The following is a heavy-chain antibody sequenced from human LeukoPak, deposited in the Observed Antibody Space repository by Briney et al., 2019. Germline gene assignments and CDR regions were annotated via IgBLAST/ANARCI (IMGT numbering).Heavy chain of an antibody. J-gene: IGHJ4*02. CDR2: IYYSGST. D-gene: IGHD6-13*01. CDR1: GGSISSSSYY. V-gene: IGHV4-39*01. CDR3: ARLIAAAGHFDY. Sequence: SETLSLTCTVSGGSISSSSYYWGWIRQPPGKGLEWIGSIYYSGSTYYNPSLKSRVTISVDTSKNQFSLKLSSVTAADTAVYYCARLIAAAGHFDYWGQGTLVTVSS.